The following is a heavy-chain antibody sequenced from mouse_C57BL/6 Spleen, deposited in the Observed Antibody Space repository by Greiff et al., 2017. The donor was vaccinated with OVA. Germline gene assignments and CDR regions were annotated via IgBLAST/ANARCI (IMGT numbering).Heavy chain of an antibody. V-gene: IGHV5-17*01. CDR1: GFTFSDYG. CDR3: ARHTPQLAYYAMDY. J-gene: IGHJ4*01. CDR2: ISSGSSTI. Sequence: EVQGVESGGGLVKPGGSLKLSCAASGFTFSDYGMHWVRQAPEKGLEWVAYISSGSSTIYYADTVKGRFTISRDNAKNTLFLQMTSLRSEDTAMYYCARHTPQLAYYAMDYWGQGTSVTVSS. D-gene: IGHD4-1*02.